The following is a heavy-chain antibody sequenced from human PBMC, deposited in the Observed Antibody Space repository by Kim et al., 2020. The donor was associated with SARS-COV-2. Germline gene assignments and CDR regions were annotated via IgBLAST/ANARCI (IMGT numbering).Heavy chain of an antibody. CDR2: INAGNGNT. CDR1: GYTFTSYA. V-gene: IGHV1-3*01. J-gene: IGHJ6*03. D-gene: IGHD3-9*01. CDR3: ARDSYYDIFRYYYYYMDV. Sequence: ASVKVYCKASGYTFTSYAMHWVRKAPGQRLEWMGWINAGNGNTKYSQKFQGRVTITRDTSASTAYMELSSLRSEDTAVYYCARDSYYDIFRYYYYYMDVWGKGTTVTVSS.